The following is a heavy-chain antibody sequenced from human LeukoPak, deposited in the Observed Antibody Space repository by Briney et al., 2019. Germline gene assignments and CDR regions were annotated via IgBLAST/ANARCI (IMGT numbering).Heavy chain of an antibody. J-gene: IGHJ4*02. CDR2: IYYSRNT. Sequence: LETLSLTCTLSGGSIRNSNHYWGWVRQPPGKGLERLGTIYYSRNTYYSPSLTSRITITVDTSKNQFSLSLTSVTTADTAVYFCMRHEEEDGYNAKPFDSWGQGTLVTVSP. D-gene: IGHD5-24*01. V-gene: IGHV4-39*01. CDR3: MRHEEEDGYNAKPFDS. CDR1: GGSIRNSNHY.